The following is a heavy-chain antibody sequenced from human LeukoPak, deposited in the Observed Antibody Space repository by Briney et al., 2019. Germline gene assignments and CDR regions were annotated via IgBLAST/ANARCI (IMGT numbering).Heavy chain of an antibody. D-gene: IGHD1-26*01. Sequence: SETLSLTCTVSGGSISSGDYYWSWIRQPPGKGLEWIGYIYYSGSTYYNPSLKSRVTISVDTSKNQFSLKLSSVTAADTAVYYCARGLYREYNWFDPWGQGTLVTVSS. CDR2: IYYSGST. V-gene: IGHV4-30-4*01. CDR1: GGSISSGDYY. J-gene: IGHJ5*02. CDR3: ARGLYREYNWFDP.